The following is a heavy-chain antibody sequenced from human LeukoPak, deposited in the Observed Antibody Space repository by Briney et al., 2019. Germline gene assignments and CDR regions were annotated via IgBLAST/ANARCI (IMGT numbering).Heavy chain of an antibody. CDR2: ISYDGSNK. CDR1: GFTFSSYG. CDR3: AKDHCSGGGCYYDYYDMDV. D-gene: IGHD2-15*01. Sequence: GRSLRLSCAASGFTFSSYGMHWARQAPGKGLEWVAVISYDGSNKYYADSVKGRFTISRDNSKNTLYLQMNSLGAEDTAVYYCAKDHCSGGGCYYDYYDMDVWGQGTTVTVS. J-gene: IGHJ6*02. V-gene: IGHV3-30*18.